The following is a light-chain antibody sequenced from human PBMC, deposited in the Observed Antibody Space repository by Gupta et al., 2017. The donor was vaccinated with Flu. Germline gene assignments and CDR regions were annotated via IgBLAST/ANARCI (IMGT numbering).Light chain of an antibody. J-gene: IGKJ1*01. CDR1: QSVSRY. V-gene: IGKV3-20*01. CDR2: GSS. Sequence: GERATRSCRARQSVSRYINGYQQRPGQAPGLLIFGSSSRATGIPDRFSGSGSGTDFTLTISRLEPEDFAVYYCQQYDSSPWTFGQGTKVEIK. CDR3: QQYDSSPWT.